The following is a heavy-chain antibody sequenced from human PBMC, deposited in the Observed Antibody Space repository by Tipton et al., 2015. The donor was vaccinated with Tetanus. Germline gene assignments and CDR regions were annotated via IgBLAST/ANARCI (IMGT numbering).Heavy chain of an antibody. V-gene: IGHV4-59*01. Sequence: TLSLTCSVSGASISSYYWSWVRQPPGKGLEYIGYILYKGGTNYNPSLKSRVTVSADPSQNQFSLNLNSVTAADTAVYYCARIHDFLSGHFDFWGQGTLVTVSS. CDR2: ILYKGGT. J-gene: IGHJ4*02. CDR3: ARIHDFLSGHFDF. D-gene: IGHD3-3*01. CDR1: GASISSYY.